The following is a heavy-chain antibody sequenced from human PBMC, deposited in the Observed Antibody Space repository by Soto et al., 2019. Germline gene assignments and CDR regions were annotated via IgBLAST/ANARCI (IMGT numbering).Heavy chain of an antibody. D-gene: IGHD2-21*02. CDR1: GFTFSSYA. CDR3: ANTYCGGDCYVPADFDY. CDR2: ISGSGGST. V-gene: IGHV3-23*01. Sequence: GGSLRLSCAASGFTFSSYAMSWVREAPGKGLEWVSAISGSGGSTYYADSVKGRFTISRDNSKNTLYLQMNSLRAEDTAVYYCANTYCGGDCYVPADFDYWGQGTLVTVSS. J-gene: IGHJ4*02.